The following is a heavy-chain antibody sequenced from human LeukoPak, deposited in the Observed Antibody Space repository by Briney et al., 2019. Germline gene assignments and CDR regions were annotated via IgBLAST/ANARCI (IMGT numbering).Heavy chain of an antibody. CDR2: ISSSSSYI. V-gene: IGHV3-21*01. CDR3: ARIDDYGDYAIL. J-gene: IGHJ4*02. Sequence: AGGSLRLSCAASGFTFKSYNMNWVPESRGKGLEGVSSISSSSSYIYYADSVKGRFTIYRDNAKNSLYLQMNSLRAEDMAVYYCARIDDYGDYAILWGQGTLVTVSP. D-gene: IGHD4-17*01. CDR1: GFTFKSYN.